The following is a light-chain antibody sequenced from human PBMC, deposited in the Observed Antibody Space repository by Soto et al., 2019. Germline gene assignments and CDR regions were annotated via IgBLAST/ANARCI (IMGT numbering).Light chain of an antibody. V-gene: IGLV1-47*01. CDR2: RND. CDR3: AKWDDSLRVYV. J-gene: IGLJ1*01. CDR1: NSRSGSNY. Sequence: QSALPQPPSASGTPGQRVTISCSTSNSRSGSNYVYWYQQLPGAAPKLLIYRNDQRPSGVPDRFSGSKSGTSASLAISGLPSEDEGDYLCAKWDDSLRVYVFGSGTKVTVL.